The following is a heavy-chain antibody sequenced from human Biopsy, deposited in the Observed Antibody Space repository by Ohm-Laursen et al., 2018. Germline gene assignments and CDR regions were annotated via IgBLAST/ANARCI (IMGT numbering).Heavy chain of an antibody. CDR2: IYPGGST. Sequence: DTLSLTCNVSGGDINNYYWIWIRQPSGKGLEWIGRIYPGGSTKYNPSLKSRVTMSVATSKKQLSLRLRSVTAADTAMYYCASVVLGPTNDAFDLWGQGTMVVVSS. CDR1: GGDINNYY. V-gene: IGHV4-4*07. J-gene: IGHJ3*01. D-gene: IGHD3-22*01. CDR3: ASVVLGPTNDAFDL.